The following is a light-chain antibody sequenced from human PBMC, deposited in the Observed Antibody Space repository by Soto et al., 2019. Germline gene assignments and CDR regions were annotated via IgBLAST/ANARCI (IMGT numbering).Light chain of an antibody. J-gene: IGKJ5*01. Sequence: DIQMTQSPSSVSSSVGERATITCRASQGISSWLAWYQQKPGKAPKLLIYAASSLQSGFPSRFSGSGSGTDFPLTISRVQPEDFASYYWQQTNSFPITFGQGTRLEIK. CDR3: QQTNSFPIT. CDR2: AAS. V-gene: IGKV1-12*01. CDR1: QGISSW.